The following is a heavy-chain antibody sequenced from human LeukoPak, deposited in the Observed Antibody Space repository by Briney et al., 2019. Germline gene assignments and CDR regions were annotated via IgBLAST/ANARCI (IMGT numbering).Heavy chain of an antibody. CDR2: ISWNSGGI. D-gene: IGHD3-10*01. Sequence: GGSLRLSCTASGFTFDDYAMHWVRQAPGKGLEWVSGISWNSGGIGYADSVKGRFTISRDNAKNSLYLEMNSLRAEDTALYYCAKDMRSYYYGSGSPPALDYWGQGTLVTVSS. CDR1: GFTFDDYA. J-gene: IGHJ4*02. CDR3: AKDMRSYYYGSGSPPALDY. V-gene: IGHV3-9*01.